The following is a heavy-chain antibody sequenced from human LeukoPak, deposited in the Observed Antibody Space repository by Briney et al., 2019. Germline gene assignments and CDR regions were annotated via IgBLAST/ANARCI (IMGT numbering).Heavy chain of an antibody. CDR2: ISSSSSYI. D-gene: IGHD1-26*01. Sequence: PGGSLRLSCAASGFTFSSYSMNWVRQAPGRGLEWVSSISSSSSYIYYADSVKGRFTISRYNAKNSLYLQMNSLRAEDTAVYYCARVIVGATAAFDIWGQGTMVTVSS. J-gene: IGHJ3*02. V-gene: IGHV3-21*01. CDR3: ARVIVGATAAFDI. CDR1: GFTFSSYS.